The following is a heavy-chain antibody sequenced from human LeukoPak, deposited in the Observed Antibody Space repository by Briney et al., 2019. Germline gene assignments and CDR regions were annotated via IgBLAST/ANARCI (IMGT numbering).Heavy chain of an antibody. CDR1: GGTFSSYA. CDR2: IIPIFGTA. CDR3: ARGVAMAPYYYHMDV. V-gene: IGHV1-69*13. D-gene: IGHD2-2*01. J-gene: IGHJ6*03. Sequence: SVKVSCKASGGTFSSYAISWVRQAPGQGREWMGGIIPIFGTANYAQKFQGRVTITADESTSTAYMELSSLRSEDTAVYYCARGVAMAPYYYHMDVWGKGTTVTVSS.